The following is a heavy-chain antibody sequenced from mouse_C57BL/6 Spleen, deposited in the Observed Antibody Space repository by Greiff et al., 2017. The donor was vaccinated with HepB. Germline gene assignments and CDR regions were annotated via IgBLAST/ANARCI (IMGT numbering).Heavy chain of an antibody. CDR1: GYTFTSYW. CDR3: ARRGGSSVDY. D-gene: IGHD1-1*01. J-gene: IGHJ2*01. Sequence: QVHVKQPGAELVKPGASVKLSCKASGYTFTSYWMHWVKQRPGQGLEWIGMINPNSGSTNYNEKFKSKATLTVDKSSSTAYMQLSSLTSEDSAVYYCARRGGSSVDYWGQGTTLTVSS. V-gene: IGHV1-64*01. CDR2: INPNSGST.